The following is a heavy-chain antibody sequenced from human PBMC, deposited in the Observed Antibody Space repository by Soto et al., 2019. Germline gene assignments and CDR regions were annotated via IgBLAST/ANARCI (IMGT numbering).Heavy chain of an antibody. CDR1: GFSLTTSGVG. D-gene: IGHD3-3*01. Sequence: QITWNESGPTVVRPTETLTLTCRLSGFSLTTSGVGVGWIRQSPGKAPKWLALIYWDDDKRYSASLKSRLTITKDTSKNQVLLTVSDLDPTDTATYYCAHRVLRTVFGLVTTTAIYFDFWGQGTPVAVSS. CDR2: IYWDDDK. V-gene: IGHV2-5*02. CDR3: AHRVLRTVFGLVTTTAIYFDF. J-gene: IGHJ4*02.